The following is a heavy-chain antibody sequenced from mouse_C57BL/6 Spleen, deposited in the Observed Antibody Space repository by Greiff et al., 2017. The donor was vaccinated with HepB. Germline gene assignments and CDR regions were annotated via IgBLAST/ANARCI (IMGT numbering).Heavy chain of an antibody. J-gene: IGHJ3*01. CDR1: GYSFTGYY. CDR3: APYGNYRFAY. Sequence: VQLQHSGPELVKPGASVKISCKASGYSFTGYYMNWVKQSPEKSLEWIGEINPSTGGTTYNQKFKAKATLTVDKSSSTAYMQLKSLTSEDSAVYYCAPYGNYRFAYWGQGTLVTVSA. D-gene: IGHD2-1*01. CDR2: INPSTGGT. V-gene: IGHV1-42*01.